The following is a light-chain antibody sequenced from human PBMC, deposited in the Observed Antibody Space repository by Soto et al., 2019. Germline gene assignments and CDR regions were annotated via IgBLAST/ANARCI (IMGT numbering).Light chain of an antibody. CDR2: AAS. CDR3: QQLKSSPLT. V-gene: IGKV1-9*01. J-gene: IGKJ4*01. CDR1: QDISSY. Sequence: DIQLTQSPSFLSASVGDRVSITCRASQDISSYLAWYQRKPGKAPKLLIYAASTLQSGVPSSFSGSGSGTEFTLTFSSLQPEDLATYYCQQLKSSPLTFGGGTKVEIK.